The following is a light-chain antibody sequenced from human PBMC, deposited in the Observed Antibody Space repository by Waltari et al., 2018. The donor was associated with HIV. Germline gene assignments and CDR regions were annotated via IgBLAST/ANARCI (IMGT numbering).Light chain of an antibody. CDR2: DVD. J-gene: IGLJ3*02. V-gene: IGLV2-14*03. CDR1: DSDFGLYNF. CDR3: ASFTGDSTVM. Sequence: AVTQPASVSGLPGQSTTISCTGGDSDFGLYNFVSWYQQHSGHPPTLILYDVDSRPSGVAFRFSGSMSGNTASLTISGLRAEDEAHYYCASFTGDSTVMFGGGTEVTVL.